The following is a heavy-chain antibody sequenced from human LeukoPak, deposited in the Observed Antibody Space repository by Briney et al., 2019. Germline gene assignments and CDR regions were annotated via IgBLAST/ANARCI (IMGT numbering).Heavy chain of an antibody. V-gene: IGHV3-23*01. CDR1: GFAIPNDG. CDR2: IGAGVTGK. J-gene: IGHJ5*02. CDR3: AKSIDRGGEPLEAA. D-gene: IGHD2-21*01. Sequence: GGSLTLSCTGSGFAIPNDGMAWVRQAPGKGLVWISSIGAGVTGKYYAASVRGRFTISKDNSKKTVFLQMNSLRAEETALYYGAKSIDRGGEPLEAAWGQGTLFIVSS.